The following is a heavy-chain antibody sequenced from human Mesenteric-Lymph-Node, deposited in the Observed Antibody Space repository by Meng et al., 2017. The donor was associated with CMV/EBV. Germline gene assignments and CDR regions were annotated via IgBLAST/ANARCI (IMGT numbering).Heavy chain of an antibody. CDR1: GFTFSDYY. CDR2: ISSRATTM. D-gene: IGHD1-26*01. V-gene: IGHV3-11*04. J-gene: IGHJ4*02. CDR3: AREDGVVGATSAFDY. Sequence: GESLKISCAASGFTFSDYYMTWIRQAPGKGLECVSYISSRATTMYYADSVRGRFTISRDNGDNSLHLQMNSLRAEDTAVYYCAREDGVVGATSAFDYWGQGTLVTVSS.